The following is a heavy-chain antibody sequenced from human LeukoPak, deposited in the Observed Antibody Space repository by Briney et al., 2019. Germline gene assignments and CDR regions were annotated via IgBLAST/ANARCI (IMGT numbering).Heavy chain of an antibody. J-gene: IGHJ4*02. CDR1: GFTLSRYW. V-gene: IGHV3-7*05. D-gene: IGHD6-6*01. CDR3: ARGDEYSSSP. Sequence: GGSLRLSCAASGFTLSRYWMTWVRQAPGKGLEWVANIKQDGSEKYYVDSVKGRFTISRDNVKNSLYLQMDSLRAEDTAVYYCARGDEYSSSPWGQGTLVTVSS. CDR2: IKQDGSEK.